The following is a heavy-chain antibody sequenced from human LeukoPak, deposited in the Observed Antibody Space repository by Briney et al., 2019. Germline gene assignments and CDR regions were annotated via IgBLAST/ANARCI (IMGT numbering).Heavy chain of an antibody. CDR1: GGTFSSYT. Sequence: ASVKVSCKASGGTFSSYTISWVRQAPGQGLEWMGRIIPVLGIANYAQKFQGRVTITADKSTSTAYMELSSLRSEDTAVYYCARVDSSGYADYWGQGTLVTVSS. CDR2: IIPVLGIA. D-gene: IGHD3-22*01. V-gene: IGHV1-69*02. CDR3: ARVDSSGYADY. J-gene: IGHJ4*02.